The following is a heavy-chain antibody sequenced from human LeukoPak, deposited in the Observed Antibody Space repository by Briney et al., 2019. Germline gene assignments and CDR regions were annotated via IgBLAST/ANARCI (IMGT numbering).Heavy chain of an antibody. CDR2: ISYDGSNK. J-gene: IGHJ6*03. CDR1: GGTFSSYA. V-gene: IGHV3-30*04. CDR3: AKAGLAYYYYMDV. Sequence: SCKASGGTFSSYAISWVRQAPGKGLEWVAVISYDGSNKYYADSVKGRFTISRDNSKNTLYLQMNSLRAEDTAVYYCAKAGLAYYYYMDVWGKGTTVTVSS.